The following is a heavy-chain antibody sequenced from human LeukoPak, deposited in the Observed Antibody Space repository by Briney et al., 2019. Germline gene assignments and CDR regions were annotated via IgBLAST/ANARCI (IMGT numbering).Heavy chain of an antibody. D-gene: IGHD6-19*01. CDR2: IYYSGST. CDR3: AKLISSGWYGDWFDP. V-gene: IGHV4-59*08. CDR1: GGSISSYY. Sequence: SETLSLTCTVSGGSISSYYWSWIRQPPGKGLEWIGYIYYSGSTNYNPSLKSRVTISVDTSKNQFSLKLSSVTAADTAVYYCAKLISSGWYGDWFDPWGQGTLVTVSS. J-gene: IGHJ5*02.